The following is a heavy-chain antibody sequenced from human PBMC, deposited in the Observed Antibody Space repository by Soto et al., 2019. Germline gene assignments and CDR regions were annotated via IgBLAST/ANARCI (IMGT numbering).Heavy chain of an antibody. J-gene: IGHJ3*02. CDR3: ARVPRVPAAMGAFDI. CDR2: INADSGNT. V-gene: IGHV1-3*01. D-gene: IGHD2-2*01. CDR1: GYTFTGYY. Sequence: ASAKVSCKASGYTFTGYYLHWVRRAPVQRLEWMGWINADSGNTNYSQKFQGRVTITRDTSASTAYMELSSLRSEDTAVYYCARVPRVPAAMGAFDIWGQGTMVTVSS.